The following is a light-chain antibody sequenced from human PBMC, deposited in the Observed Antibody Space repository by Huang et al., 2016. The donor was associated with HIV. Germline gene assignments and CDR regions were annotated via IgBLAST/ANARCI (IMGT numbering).Light chain of an antibody. Sequence: EILTTQSPAPLSVSHGQGAALSCRASRNVSSNLAWYQQKPGQSPRLLMYGASTRATGIPARFTGSGSGTEVTLTINSLQSEDFAIYYCQQYDKWPRTFGQGTKVEI. CDR3: QQYDKWPRT. CDR2: GAS. V-gene: IGKV3-15*01. CDR1: RNVSSN. J-gene: IGKJ1*01.